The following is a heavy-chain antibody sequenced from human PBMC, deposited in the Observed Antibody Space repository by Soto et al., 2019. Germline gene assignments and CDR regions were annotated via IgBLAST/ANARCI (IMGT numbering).Heavy chain of an antibody. CDR2: ISYDGTNK. CDR3: AKYLHWGSTSCYGIYY. D-gene: IGHD2-2*01. CDR1: GFIFSGYG. Sequence: GGCLRLSCAASGFIFSGYGMHWVRQAPGKGLEYVAVISYDGTNKYYADSVKGRFTISRDNSKNTLYLQMNSLRAEDTAVYYCAKYLHWGSTSCYGIYYRAQGALVTVSA. J-gene: IGHJ4*02. V-gene: IGHV3-30*18.